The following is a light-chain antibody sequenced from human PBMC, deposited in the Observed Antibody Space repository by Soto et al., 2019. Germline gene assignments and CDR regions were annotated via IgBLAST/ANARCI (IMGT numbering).Light chain of an antibody. CDR3: TSYSSSSNFDVV. J-gene: IGLJ2*01. CDR2: EVS. CDR1: SSDVGGHDF. Sequence: QSALTQPASVSGSPGQSITISCTGTSSDVGGHDFVSWYQQHPGKAPKLIIYEVSDRPSGVSNRFSGSKSGNTASLTISGLQAEDEADYFCTSYSSSSNFDVVFGGGTKVTVL. V-gene: IGLV2-14*01.